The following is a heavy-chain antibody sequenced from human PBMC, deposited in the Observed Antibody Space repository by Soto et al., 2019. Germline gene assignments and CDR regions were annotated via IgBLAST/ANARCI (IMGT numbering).Heavy chain of an antibody. J-gene: IGHJ4*02. Sequence: SETLSLTCAVSGGSFTSNNWWTWVRQPPGQGLEWIGEIYRTGSTNYNPSLKSRVTISLDKSENQFSLKVTSLTAADTAVYYCASRHCSGGNCYNPGFDSWGQGTLVTVSS. V-gene: IGHV4-4*02. CDR1: GGSFTSNNW. CDR3: ASRHCSGGNCYNPGFDS. CDR2: IYRTGST. D-gene: IGHD2-15*01.